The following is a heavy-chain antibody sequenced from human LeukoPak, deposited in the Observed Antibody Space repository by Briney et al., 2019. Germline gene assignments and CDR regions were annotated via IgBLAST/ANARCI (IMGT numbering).Heavy chain of an antibody. V-gene: IGHV3-48*03. CDR3: ARLASITMVRGVYFDY. CDR2: ISSSGSTI. J-gene: IGHJ4*02. D-gene: IGHD3-10*01. CDR1: GFTFSSYE. Sequence: GGSLRLSCAASGFTFSSYEMNWVRQAPGKGLEWVSYISSSGSTIYYADSVKGGFTISRDNAKNSLYLQMNSLRAEDTAVYYCARLASITMVRGVYFDYWGQGTLVTVSS.